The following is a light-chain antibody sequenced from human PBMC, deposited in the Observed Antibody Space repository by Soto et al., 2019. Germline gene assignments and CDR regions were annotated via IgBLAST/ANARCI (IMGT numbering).Light chain of an antibody. CDR1: SSNIGSNY. CDR2: RNN. Sequence: QSVLTQPPSASGTPGQRVNISCSGSSSNIGSNYVYWYRQFPGTAPKLLIQRNNQRPSGVPARFSGSKSGTSASLAISGLRSEDEADYYCCSYAGTNTYLFGTATKLTVL. J-gene: IGLJ1*01. V-gene: IGLV1-47*01. CDR3: CSYAGTNTYL.